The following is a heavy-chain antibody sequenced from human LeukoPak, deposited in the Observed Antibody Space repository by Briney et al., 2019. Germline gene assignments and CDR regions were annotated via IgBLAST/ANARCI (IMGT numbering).Heavy chain of an antibody. Sequence: PSETLSLTCTVSGGSISSSSYYWGWIRQPPGKGLEWIGSIYYSGSTYYNPSLKSRVTISVDTSKNQFSLKLSSVTAADTAVYYCARDPRRYSSSWYLFDYWGQGTLVTVSS. V-gene: IGHV4-39*07. CDR3: ARDPRRYSSSWYLFDY. CDR1: GGSISSSSYY. CDR2: IYYSGST. J-gene: IGHJ4*02. D-gene: IGHD6-13*01.